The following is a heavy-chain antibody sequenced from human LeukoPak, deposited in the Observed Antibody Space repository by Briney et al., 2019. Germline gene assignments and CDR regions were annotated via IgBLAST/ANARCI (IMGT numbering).Heavy chain of an antibody. CDR1: GGSISSYY. CDR2: IYYSGST. CDR3: ASSYSSSWYYFDY. D-gene: IGHD6-13*01. J-gene: IGHJ4*02. V-gene: IGHV4-59*01. Sequence: PSETLSLTCTVSGGSISSYYWSWIRQPPGKGLGWIGYIYYSGSTNYNPSLKSRVTISVDTSKNQFSLKLGSVTAADTAVYYCASSYSSSWYYFDYWGQGTLVTVSS.